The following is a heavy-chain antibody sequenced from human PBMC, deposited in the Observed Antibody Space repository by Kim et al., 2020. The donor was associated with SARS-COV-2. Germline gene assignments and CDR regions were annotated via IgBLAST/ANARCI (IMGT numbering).Heavy chain of an antibody. CDR3: ARRWSTGGVFDY. V-gene: IGHV3-23*01. Sequence: YADSGKGRLPISRDNSKNTLYLQMNSLRAEDTAVYYCARRWSTGGVFDYWGQGTLVTVSS. D-gene: IGHD2-8*02. J-gene: IGHJ4*02.